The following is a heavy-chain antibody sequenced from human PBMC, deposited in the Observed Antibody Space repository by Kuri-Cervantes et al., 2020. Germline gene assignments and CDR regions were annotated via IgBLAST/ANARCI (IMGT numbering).Heavy chain of an antibody. Sequence: GESLKISCAASGFTFSDYYMSWIRQAPGKGLEWVSYISQSGTSMIHADSVKGRSTISRDNAKNSLYLQMSSLRVEDTAIYYCARWVGGLDVWGQGTTVTVSS. CDR1: GFTFSDYY. J-gene: IGHJ6*02. CDR2: ISQSGTSM. CDR3: ARWVGGLDV. V-gene: IGHV3-11*01. D-gene: IGHD1-26*01.